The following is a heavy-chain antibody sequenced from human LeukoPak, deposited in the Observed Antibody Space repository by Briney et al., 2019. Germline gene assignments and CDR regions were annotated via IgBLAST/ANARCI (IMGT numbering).Heavy chain of an antibody. J-gene: IGHJ4*02. CDR1: GFTFSSYG. D-gene: IGHD3-10*01. CDR3: AKDFSYYSPDY. Sequence: GGSLRLSCAASGFTFSSYGMDWVRQAPGKGLEWMAFISFDGSNKYYADSVKGRFTISRDNSKNTVYLQMNSLRAEDTAVYYCAKDFSYYSPDYWGQGTLVTVSS. CDR2: ISFDGSNK. V-gene: IGHV3-30*18.